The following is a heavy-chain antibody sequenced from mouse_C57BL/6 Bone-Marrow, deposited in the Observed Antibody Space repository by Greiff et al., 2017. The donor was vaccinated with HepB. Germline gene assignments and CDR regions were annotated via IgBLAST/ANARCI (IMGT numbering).Heavy chain of an antibody. CDR2: ISDGGSYT. CDR1: GFTFSSYA. V-gene: IGHV5-4*01. Sequence: VESGGFLVKPGWSLKLSCAASGFTFSSYAMSWVRQTPEKRLEWVATISDGGSYTYYPDNVKGRFTISRDNAKNNLYLQMSHLKSEDTAMYYCARDRGMVTTAWFAYWGQGTLVTVSA. CDR3: ARDRGMVTTAWFAY. D-gene: IGHD2-2*01. J-gene: IGHJ3*01.